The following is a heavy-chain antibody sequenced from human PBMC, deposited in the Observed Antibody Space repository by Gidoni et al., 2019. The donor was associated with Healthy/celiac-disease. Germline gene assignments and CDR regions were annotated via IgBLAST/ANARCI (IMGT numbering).Heavy chain of an antibody. V-gene: IGHV2-5*02. CDR3: AHRRVHYYDSSSYARWFDP. J-gene: IGHJ5*02. Sequence: QITLKESGPTLVKPTQPLTLTCTFSGFSLSTSGVGVGCICQPPGKAREWLAPVYWDDDKRYSPALKSRLTITKDTSKNQVVLTMTNMDTVDTATYYCAHRRVHYYDSSSYARWFDPWGQGTLVTVSS. CDR2: VYWDDDK. CDR1: GFSLSTSGVG. D-gene: IGHD3-22*01.